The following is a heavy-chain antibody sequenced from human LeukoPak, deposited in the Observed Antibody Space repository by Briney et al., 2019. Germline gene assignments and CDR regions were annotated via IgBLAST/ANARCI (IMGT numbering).Heavy chain of an antibody. V-gene: IGHV1-46*01. D-gene: IGHD2-8*01. CDR2: INPSGGST. CDR1: GGTFSSYA. CDR3: ARGGDVVLMVYAIPSSDFDY. J-gene: IGHJ4*02. Sequence: SSVKVSCKASGGTFSSYAISWVRQAPGQGLEWMGIINPSGGSTNYTQRFQGRVTMTRDTSTRTVYMELSNLISEDTAVYYCARGGDVVLMVYAIPSSDFDYWGQGTLVTVSS.